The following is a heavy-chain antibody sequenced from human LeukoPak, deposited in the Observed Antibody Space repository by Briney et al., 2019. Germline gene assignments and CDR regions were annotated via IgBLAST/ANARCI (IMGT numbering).Heavy chain of an antibody. CDR2: FSPGDSDS. J-gene: IGHJ4*02. CDR1: GYTFVNYW. Sequence: GESLKISCKASGYTFVNYWIGWVRQMPGKDLEWMGIFSPGDSDSRYSPSFRGQVTISADKSISTVYLQWSSLKASDTAMYYCARLASAWNFDYWGQGTLVTVSS. CDR3: ARLASAWNFDY. D-gene: IGHD6-19*01. V-gene: IGHV5-51*01.